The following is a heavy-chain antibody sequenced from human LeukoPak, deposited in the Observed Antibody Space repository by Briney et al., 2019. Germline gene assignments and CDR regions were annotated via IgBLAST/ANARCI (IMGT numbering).Heavy chain of an antibody. Sequence: GGSLRLSCAASGFTFSSYAMSWVRQAPGKGLEWVSAISGSGGSTYYADSVKGRFTISRDNSKNTLYLQMNGLRAEDTAVYYCAKAPSSGYFKGNDYWGQGTLATVSS. V-gene: IGHV3-23*01. CDR2: ISGSGGST. CDR1: GFTFSSYA. J-gene: IGHJ4*02. D-gene: IGHD3-3*01. CDR3: AKAPSSGYFKGNDY.